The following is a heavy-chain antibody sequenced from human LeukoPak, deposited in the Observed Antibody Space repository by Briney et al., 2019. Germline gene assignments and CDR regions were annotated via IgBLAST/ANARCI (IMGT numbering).Heavy chain of an antibody. CDR2: INQDGSET. CDR3: TKALDF. Sequence: GGSLRLSCAASGFTFRDSWMDWVRQAPGKGLEWVANINQDGSETYYVDSAKGRLTISRDNAKNSLYLQMDSLRVEDTAMYYCTKALDFWGQGTLVTVSS. J-gene: IGHJ4*02. V-gene: IGHV3-7*01. CDR1: GFTFRDSW.